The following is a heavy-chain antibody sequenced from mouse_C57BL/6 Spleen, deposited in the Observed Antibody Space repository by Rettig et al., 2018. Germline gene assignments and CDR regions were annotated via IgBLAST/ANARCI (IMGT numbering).Heavy chain of an antibody. CDR3: ARWSYWYFDV. J-gene: IGHJ1*03. V-gene: IGHV3-8*01. Sequence: WIRKFPGNKLEYMGYISYSGTTSYNPSLKSRISITRDTSKNQYYLQLNSVTTEDTATYYCARWSYWYFDVWGTGTTVTVSS. CDR2: ISYSGTT.